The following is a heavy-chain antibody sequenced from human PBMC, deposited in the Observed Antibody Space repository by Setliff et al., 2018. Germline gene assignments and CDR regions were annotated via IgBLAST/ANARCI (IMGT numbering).Heavy chain of an antibody. CDR3: AKPQVELRWGFES. Sequence: PGGSLRLSCAGSGFAFSSYAMSWVRQAPGKGLEWVSTIYSGDRSTFYTDSVKGRFTISRDSSKNTLYLQMNSLRAEDTAVYYCAKPQVELRWGFESWGQGTPVTVSS. J-gene: IGHJ4*02. CDR1: GFAFSSYA. D-gene: IGHD1-7*01. CDR2: IYSGDRST. V-gene: IGHV3-23*03.